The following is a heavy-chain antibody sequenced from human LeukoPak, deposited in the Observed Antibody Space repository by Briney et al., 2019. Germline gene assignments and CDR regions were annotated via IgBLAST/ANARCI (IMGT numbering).Heavy chain of an antibody. CDR1: GGSISSGGYY. CDR3: ARDSGYADTAMVINAAHDAFDI. V-gene: IGHV4-31*03. D-gene: IGHD5-18*01. CDR2: IYYSGST. J-gene: IGHJ3*02. Sequence: SETLSLTCTVSGGSISSGGYYWSWIRQHPGKGLEWIGYIYYSGSTYYNPSLKSRVTISVDTSKNQFSPKLSSVTAADTAVYYCARDSGYADTAMVINAAHDAFDIWGQGTMVTVSS.